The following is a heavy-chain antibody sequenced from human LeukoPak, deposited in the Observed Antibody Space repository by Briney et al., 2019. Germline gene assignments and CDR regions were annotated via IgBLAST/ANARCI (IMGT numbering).Heavy chain of an antibody. CDR1: GFTFSTYS. D-gene: IGHD6-19*01. Sequence: GGSLRLSCAASGFTFSTYSMNWVRQAPGKGLEWVSSISSSSRYIYYADSVKGRFTISRDNAKNSLYLQMNGLRAEDTAVYYCARVSVAGAVIDAFDMWGQGTMVTVSS. J-gene: IGHJ3*02. V-gene: IGHV3-21*01. CDR3: ARVSVAGAVIDAFDM. CDR2: ISSSSRYI.